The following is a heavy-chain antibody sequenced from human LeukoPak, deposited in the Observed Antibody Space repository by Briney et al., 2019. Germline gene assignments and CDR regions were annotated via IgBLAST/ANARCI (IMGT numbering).Heavy chain of an antibody. Sequence: ASVKVSCKASGGTFSSYTISWVRQAPGQGLEWMGRIIPILGIANYAQKFQGRVTITADKSTSTAYMELSSLRSEDTAVYYCARGDDSSGYPVFHWGQGTLVTVSS. CDR1: GGTFSSYT. CDR2: IIPILGIA. CDR3: ARGDDSSGYPVFH. V-gene: IGHV1-69*02. D-gene: IGHD3-22*01. J-gene: IGHJ4*02.